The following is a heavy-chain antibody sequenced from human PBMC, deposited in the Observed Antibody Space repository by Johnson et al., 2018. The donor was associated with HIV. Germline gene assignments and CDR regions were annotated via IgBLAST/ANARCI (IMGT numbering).Heavy chain of an antibody. CDR1: GFTFSSYA. V-gene: IGHV3-52*01. CDR3: ARGGSSGWSGFLAFDI. J-gene: IGHJ3*02. CDR2: IKCDGSEK. Sequence: VQLVESGGGVVQPGRSLRLSCAASGFTFSSYAMHWVRQAPEKGLEWVADIKCDGSEKYYVDSVKGRLTISRDNAKNSRYLQVNSLRAGDTAIYYCARGGSSGWSGFLAFDIWGQGTMVTVSS. D-gene: IGHD6-19*01.